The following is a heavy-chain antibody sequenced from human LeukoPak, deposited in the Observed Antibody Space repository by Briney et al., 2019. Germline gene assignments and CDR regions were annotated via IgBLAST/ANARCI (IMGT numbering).Heavy chain of an antibody. V-gene: IGHV3-30*03. Sequence: GGSLRLSCAASGFTFSSYGMHWVRQAPGKGLEWVAVISYDGSNKYYADSVKGRFTISRDNSKNTLYLQMNSLRAEDTAVYYAVAQWQDRAQGYYYYYGMDVWGQGTTVTVSS. D-gene: IGHD6-19*01. CDR1: GFTFSSYG. J-gene: IGHJ6*02. CDR2: ISYDGSNK. CDR3: VAQWQDRAQGYYYYYGMDV.